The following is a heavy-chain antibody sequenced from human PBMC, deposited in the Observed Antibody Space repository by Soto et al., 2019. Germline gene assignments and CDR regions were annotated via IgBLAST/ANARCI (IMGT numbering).Heavy chain of an antibody. CDR3: ARDRYYDSSGLFDY. Sequence: SVKVSCKASGGTFSSYAISWVRQAPGQGLEWMGGIIPIFGTANYAQKFQGRVTITADESTSTAYMELSSLRSEDTAVYYCARDRYYDSSGLFDYWGQGTLVTVSS. D-gene: IGHD3-22*01. J-gene: IGHJ4*02. CDR2: IIPIFGTA. V-gene: IGHV1-69*13. CDR1: GGTFSSYA.